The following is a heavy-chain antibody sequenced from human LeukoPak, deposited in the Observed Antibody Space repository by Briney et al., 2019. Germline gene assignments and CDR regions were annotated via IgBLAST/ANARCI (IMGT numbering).Heavy chain of an antibody. CDR3: ARVGGSEMATIYYYYMDV. J-gene: IGHJ6*03. D-gene: IGHD5-24*01. CDR2: VDPEDGET. V-gene: IGHV1-69-2*01. Sequence: ASVKVPCKASGYTFTDYYMHWVQKAPGKGLEWMGRVDPEDGETIYADNFQGRVTITADTSTDTAYMELSSLRSEDTAVYYCARVGGSEMATIYYYYMDVWGKGTTVTVSS. CDR1: GYTFTDYY.